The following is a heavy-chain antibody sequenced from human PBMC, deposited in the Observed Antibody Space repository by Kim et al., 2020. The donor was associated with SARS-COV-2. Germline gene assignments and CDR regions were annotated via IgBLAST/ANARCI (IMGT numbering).Heavy chain of an antibody. D-gene: IGHD3-22*01. J-gene: IGHJ4*02. V-gene: IGHV1-58*01. CDR2: IVVGSGNT. CDR3: AAGSRHYHYDSSGYYSHDS. Sequence: SVKVSCRASGFTFISSAVLWVRQARGQRPEWIGWIVVGSGNTKYAQQFQERVTITRDMSTSTVYMELSSLRSEDTAVYYCAAGSRHYHYDSSGYYSHDSWGQGTLVTVSS. CDR1: GFTFISSA.